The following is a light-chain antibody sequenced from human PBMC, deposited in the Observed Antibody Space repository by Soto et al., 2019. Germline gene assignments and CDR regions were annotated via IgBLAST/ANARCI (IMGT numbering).Light chain of an antibody. Sequence: QSVLTQPASVSGSPGQSITISCTGTSRDVGGYNSVSWYQQHPGKAPKLLIYDNNRRPSGIPDRFSDSKSGTSATLGITGLQTGDEADYFCATWDDSLSAVLFGGGTKLTVL. CDR3: ATWDDSLSAVL. CDR1: SRDVGGYNS. V-gene: IGLV1-51*01. CDR2: DNN. J-gene: IGLJ2*01.